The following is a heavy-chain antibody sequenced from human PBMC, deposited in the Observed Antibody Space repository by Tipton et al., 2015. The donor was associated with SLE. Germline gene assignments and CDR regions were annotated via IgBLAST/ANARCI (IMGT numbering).Heavy chain of an antibody. V-gene: IGHV4-4*02. D-gene: IGHD6-13*01. Sequence: QLVQSGAEVKPSGTLSLTCAVSGGSLTNSYWWTWVRQTPGKGLEWIGEIYHSGSANYNPSLKSRLTISVDKSKNQFSLKLRSMTAADTAVYYCARAIWYSGYYGMDVWGHGTTVTVSS. J-gene: IGHJ6*02. CDR1: GGSLTNSYW. CDR3: ARAIWYSGYYGMDV. CDR2: IYHSGSA.